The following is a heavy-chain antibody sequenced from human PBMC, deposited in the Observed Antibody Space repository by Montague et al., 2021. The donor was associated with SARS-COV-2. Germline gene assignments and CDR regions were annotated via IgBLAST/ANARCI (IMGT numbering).Heavy chain of an antibody. J-gene: IGHJ6*02. CDR1: GDSVSSHSAA. V-gene: IGHV6-1*01. CDR3: ARGSQVGSCTRTDSGMDV. Sequence: CAISGDSVSSHSAAWKWIRQSPSRGLEWLGRTYYRSKWHNDYAESVKSRITINPDTSKNQISLQLNSVTPEDTAVYYCARGSQVGSCTRTDSGMDVWGQGTIVTVSS. CDR2: TYYRSKWHN. D-gene: IGHD6-13*01.